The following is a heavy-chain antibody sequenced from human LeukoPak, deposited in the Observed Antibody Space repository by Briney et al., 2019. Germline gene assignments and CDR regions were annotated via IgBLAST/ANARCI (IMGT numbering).Heavy chain of an antibody. V-gene: IGHV3-74*03. CDR1: GFTFSSHW. Sequence: GGSLRLSCAASGFTFSSHWMHWVRQAPGKGLVWVSRINSDGSTTTYADSVKGRFTISRDNAKNTLNLQMNSLRAEDTGVYYCARVAVDGTSGTPFDPWGPGTLV. D-gene: IGHD6-19*01. CDR3: ARVAVDGTSGTPFDP. CDR2: INSDGSTT. J-gene: IGHJ5*02.